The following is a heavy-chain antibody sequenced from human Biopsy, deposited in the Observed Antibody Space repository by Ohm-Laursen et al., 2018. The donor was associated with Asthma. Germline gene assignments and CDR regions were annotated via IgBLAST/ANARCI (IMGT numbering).Heavy chain of an antibody. Sequence: SQTLSLTCTVSGDSISSGGYYWSWIRQHPGKGLEWIGYIYYSGTTYHNPSLKSRVTISVDTSKNQFSLKLTSVTAADTAVYYCARDRRVRFLEWPPAMDVWGQGTTVTVSS. CDR2: IYYSGTT. V-gene: IGHV4-31*03. CDR3: ARDRRVRFLEWPPAMDV. CDR1: GDSISSGGYY. D-gene: IGHD3-3*01. J-gene: IGHJ6*02.